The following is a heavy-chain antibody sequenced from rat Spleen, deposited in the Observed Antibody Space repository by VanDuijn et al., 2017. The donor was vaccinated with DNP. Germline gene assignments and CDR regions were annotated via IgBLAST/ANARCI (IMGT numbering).Heavy chain of an antibody. CDR3: ARWRIGPHYFEY. D-gene: IGHD1-11*01. CDR1: GYSITSSY. CDR2: ISYSGST. J-gene: IGHJ2*01. V-gene: IGHV3-1*01. Sequence: VQLQESGPGLVRPSQSLSLTCSVTGYSITSSYRWNWIRKFPVNKMEWIGHISYSGSTGYIPSLSSRISITRDTSKNQFFLQLNSVSTDDTTTCYCARWRIGPHYFEYWGQGVMVTVSS.